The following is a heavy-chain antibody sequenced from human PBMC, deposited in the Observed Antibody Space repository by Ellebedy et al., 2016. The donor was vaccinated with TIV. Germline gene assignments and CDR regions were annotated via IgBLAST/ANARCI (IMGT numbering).Heavy chain of an antibody. CDR3: ARGIAARTFDY. CDR2: IKGDGSSA. J-gene: IGHJ4*02. Sequence: GESLKISCAASGFTFTSYWMHWVRRAPGKELVWVSRIKGDGSSAGYADSVKGRFTISRDNAKNTLYLQMNSLRAEDTAVYYCARGIAARTFDYWGQGTLVTVSS. CDR1: GFTFTSYW. V-gene: IGHV3-74*01. D-gene: IGHD6-13*01.